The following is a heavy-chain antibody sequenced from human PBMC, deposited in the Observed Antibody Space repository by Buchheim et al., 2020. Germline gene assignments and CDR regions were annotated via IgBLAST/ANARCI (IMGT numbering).Heavy chain of an antibody. CDR1: GYTFTSYY. CDR2: INPSGAGT. D-gene: IGHD6-13*01. J-gene: IGHJ4*02. Sequence: QVQLVQSGAEVKKPGASVKVSCKASGYTFTSYYVHWVRQAPGQGLEWMGIINPSGAGTSYSQKFQGRVTMTRDTSTSTVYMELSSLRSGDTAVYYCARDRGAAAGTSPGYWGQGT. CDR3: ARDRGAAAGTSPGY. V-gene: IGHV1-46*01.